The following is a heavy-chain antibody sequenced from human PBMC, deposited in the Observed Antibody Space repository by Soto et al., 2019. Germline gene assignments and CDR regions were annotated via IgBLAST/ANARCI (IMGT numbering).Heavy chain of an antibody. V-gene: IGHV4-34*01. Sequence: QVQLQQWGAGLLKPSETLSLTCAVYGESFSGQYWSWIRQPPGERLEWIGEINRNRRANYNPSLKSRITLSVDTSKKQFSLKMTSMTAADTAVYYSVTAAIQGHQVEGHPPTSQTLDYWGQGILVTVSS. CDR2: INRNRRA. CDR1: GESFSGQY. CDR3: VTAAIQGHQVEGHPPTSQTLDY. J-gene: IGHJ4*02.